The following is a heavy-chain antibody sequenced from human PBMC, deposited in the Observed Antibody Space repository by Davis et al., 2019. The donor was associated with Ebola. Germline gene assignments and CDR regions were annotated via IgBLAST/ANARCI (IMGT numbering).Heavy chain of an antibody. CDR1: GFTFSSYA. Sequence: GESLKISCAASGFTFSSYAMHWVRQAPGKGLEWVAVISYDGSNKYYADSVKGRFTISRDNSKNTLYLQMNSLRAEDTAVYYCARDSGSYRYYYYGMDVWGQGTTVTVSS. D-gene: IGHD1-26*01. CDR3: ARDSGSYRYYYYGMDV. V-gene: IGHV3-30-3*01. J-gene: IGHJ6*02. CDR2: ISYDGSNK.